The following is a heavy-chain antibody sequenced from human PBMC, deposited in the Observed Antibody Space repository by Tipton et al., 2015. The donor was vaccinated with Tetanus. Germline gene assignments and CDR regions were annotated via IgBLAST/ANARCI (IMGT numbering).Heavy chain of an antibody. D-gene: IGHD2/OR15-2a*01. V-gene: IGHV4-39*01. CDR1: GGSISSRNYY. J-gene: IGHJ5*02. CDR2: VYYSGNT. CDR3: ARHSSWFDP. Sequence: TLSLTCSVSGGSISSRNYYWGWIRQPPGKGLEFIGRVYYSGNTYYNPSLKSRVTISVGTSKNQFSLKLSSVTATDTAVYYCARHSSWFDPWGQGTLVTVSS.